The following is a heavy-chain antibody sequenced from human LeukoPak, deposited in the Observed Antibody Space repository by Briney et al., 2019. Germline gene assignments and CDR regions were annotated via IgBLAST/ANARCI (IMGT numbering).Heavy chain of an antibody. J-gene: IGHJ5*02. CDR2: TIPIFGTA. Sequence: ASVKVSCKASGGTFSSYAISWVRQAPGQGLEWMGGTIPIFGTANYAQKFQGRVTITADESTSTAYMELSSLRSEDTAVYYCARTPSVAGSPYNWFDPWGQGTLVTVSS. V-gene: IGHV1-69*13. CDR3: ARTPSVAGSPYNWFDP. D-gene: IGHD6-19*01. CDR1: GGTFSSYA.